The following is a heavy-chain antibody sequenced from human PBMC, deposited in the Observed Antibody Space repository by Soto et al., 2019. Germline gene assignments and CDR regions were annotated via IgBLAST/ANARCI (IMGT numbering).Heavy chain of an antibody. J-gene: IGHJ4*02. Sequence: SVKVSCKAPGGTFSSYAISLLRHAPGQGLEWMGGIIPIFGTANYAQTVQGRVTITADESTSTAYMELSRLRFDDTAVYYCATPGDSSGWYVVLFVYWGQGTLVIVSS. CDR2: IIPIFGTA. CDR3: ATPGDSSGWYVVLFVY. CDR1: GGTFSSYA. V-gene: IGHV1-69*01. D-gene: IGHD6-19*01.